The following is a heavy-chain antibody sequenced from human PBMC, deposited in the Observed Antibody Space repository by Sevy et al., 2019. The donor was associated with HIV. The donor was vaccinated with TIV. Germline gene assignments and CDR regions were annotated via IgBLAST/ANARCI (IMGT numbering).Heavy chain of an antibody. D-gene: IGHD6-13*01. V-gene: IGHV3-72*01. CDR3: ATHAGITAAGRVFDY. Sequence: GGSLRLSCAASGFTFSDHYMEWVRQAPGKGLEWVGRIRNKADSYTTEYAASVKGRFTVSRDDSKNSLYLLMNSLKTEDTAVYYCATHAGITAAGRVFDYWGQGTLVTVSS. CDR1: GFTFSDHY. CDR2: IRNKADSYTT. J-gene: IGHJ4*02.